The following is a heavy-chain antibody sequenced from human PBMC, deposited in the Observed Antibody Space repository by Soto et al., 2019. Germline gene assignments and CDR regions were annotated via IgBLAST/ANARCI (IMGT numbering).Heavy chain of an antibody. CDR1: GFSLSTSGVG. D-gene: IGHD4-17*01. CDR2: IYWDDDK. J-gene: IGHJ5*02. CDR3: ALLGYGDWFDP. Sequence: QISLKESGPTLVKPTQTLTLTCTFSGFSLSTSGVGVGWIRQPPGKALEWLALIYWDDDKRYSPSLKNRLTITKDTSKIQVVLTMTNMDPVDTATYYCALLGYGDWFDPWGQGTLVTVSS. V-gene: IGHV2-5*02.